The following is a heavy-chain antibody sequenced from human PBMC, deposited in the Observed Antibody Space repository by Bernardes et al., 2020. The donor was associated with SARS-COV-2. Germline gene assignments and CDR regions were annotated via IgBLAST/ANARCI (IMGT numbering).Heavy chain of an antibody. Sequence: SVKVSCKASGYTFTSYAMHWVRQAPGQRLEWMGWINAGNGNTKYSQKFQGRVTITRDTSASTAYMELSSLRSEDTAVYYCARDVLRFLEWLLSPLYYFDYWGQGTLVTVSS. CDR1: GYTFTSYA. V-gene: IGHV1-3*01. D-gene: IGHD3-3*01. CDR2: INAGNGNT. J-gene: IGHJ4*02. CDR3: ARDVLRFLEWLLSPLYYFDY.